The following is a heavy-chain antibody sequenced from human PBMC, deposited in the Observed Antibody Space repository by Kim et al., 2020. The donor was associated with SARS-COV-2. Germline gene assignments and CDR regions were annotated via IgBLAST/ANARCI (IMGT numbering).Heavy chain of an antibody. J-gene: IGHJ6*02. V-gene: IGHV3-53*04. CDR3: ARDLPSVSYYGMDV. CDR1: GFTVSSNY. CDR2: IYSGGST. Sequence: GGSLRLSCAASGFTVSSNYMSWVRQAPGKGLEWVSVIYSGGSTYYADSVKGRFTISRHNSKNTLYLQMNSLRAEDTAVYYCARDLPSVSYYGMDVWGQGTTVTVSS.